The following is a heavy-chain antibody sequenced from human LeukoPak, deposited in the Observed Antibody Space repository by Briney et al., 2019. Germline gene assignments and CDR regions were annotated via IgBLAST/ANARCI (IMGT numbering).Heavy chain of an antibody. V-gene: IGHV4-59*01. CDR1: GGSISSYY. CDR2: IYYSGST. CDR3: ARGASITIFGLPSFDY. Sequence: PSETLSLTCTVPGGSISSYYWSWIRQPPGKGLEWIGYIYYSGSTNYNPSLKSRVTISVDTSKNQFSLKLSSVTAADTAVYYCARGASITIFGLPSFDYWGQGTLVTVSS. J-gene: IGHJ4*02. D-gene: IGHD3-3*01.